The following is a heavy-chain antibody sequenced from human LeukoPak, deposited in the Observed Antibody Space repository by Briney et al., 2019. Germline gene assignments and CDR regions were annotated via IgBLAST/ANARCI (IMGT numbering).Heavy chain of an antibody. CDR3: AREKGDVWGSYRQAEIAFDI. Sequence: SETLSLTCAVSGASISSGDSGDYSWSWIRQPPGKGLEWVGYIHHGGSTYYNPSLESRVTISLDRSKNQFSLNVRSVTAADTAVYYCAREKGDVWGSYRQAEIAFDIWGQGTMVTVSS. V-gene: IGHV4-30-2*01. J-gene: IGHJ3*02. CDR1: GASISSGDSGDYS. D-gene: IGHD3-16*02. CDR2: IHHGGST.